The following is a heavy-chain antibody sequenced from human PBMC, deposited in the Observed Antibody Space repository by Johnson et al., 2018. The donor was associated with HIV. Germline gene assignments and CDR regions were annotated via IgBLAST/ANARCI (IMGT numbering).Heavy chain of an antibody. CDR2: MWYDGSKR. V-gene: IGHV3-33*08. J-gene: IGHJ3*02. Sequence: QVQLVESGGGLVKPGGSLRLSCAASGFTFSNAWMTWVRQAPGKGLEWVGGMWYDGSKRNYADSVKGRFTISRDTSKNTLYLQMNSLRAEDTAVYYCARPGGDPLTDDAFDIWGQGTMVTVSS. CDR1: GFTFSNAW. D-gene: IGHD2-21*02. CDR3: ARPGGDPLTDDAFDI.